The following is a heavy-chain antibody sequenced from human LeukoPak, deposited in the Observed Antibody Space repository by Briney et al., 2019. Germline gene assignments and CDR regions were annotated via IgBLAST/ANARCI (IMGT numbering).Heavy chain of an antibody. CDR1: GFTFSSYA. Sequence: GGSLRLSCAASGFTFSSYAMTWVRQAPGKGLEWVSGISGSGGSTYYADSVKGRFTISRDNSKNTLYLQMNSLRAEDTAVFYCAKDRKQWLVRNFDYWGQGTLVTVSS. V-gene: IGHV3-23*01. D-gene: IGHD6-19*01. CDR3: AKDRKQWLVRNFDY. J-gene: IGHJ4*02. CDR2: ISGSGGST.